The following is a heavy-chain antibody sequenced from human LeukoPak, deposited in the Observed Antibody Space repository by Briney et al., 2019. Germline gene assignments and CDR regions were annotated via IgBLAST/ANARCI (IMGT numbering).Heavy chain of an antibody. J-gene: IGHJ3*02. D-gene: IGHD3-10*01. V-gene: IGHV4-59*01. Sequence: SETLSLTCTVSGVSITSNYWSWIRQSPGKGLEWIGYMYHSGKTNYNPSLKSRVTISIDTSTNQLSLKLTSVTVADTAVYYCARWALRSAFDMWGQGTMVTVSS. CDR2: MYHSGKT. CDR1: GVSITSNY. CDR3: ARWALRSAFDM.